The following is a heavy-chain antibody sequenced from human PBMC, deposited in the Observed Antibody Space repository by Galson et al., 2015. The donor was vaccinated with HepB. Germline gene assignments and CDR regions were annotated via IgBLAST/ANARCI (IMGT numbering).Heavy chain of an antibody. V-gene: IGHV3-49*04. CDR3: SRATLYYGSGSYYNDRYYFEY. D-gene: IGHD3-10*01. CDR2: IRSKAYGGTT. CDR1: GFTFSSYA. J-gene: IGHJ4*02. Sequence: SLRLSCAASGFTFSSYAMHWVRQAPGKGLEWVAFIRSKAYGGTTQYAASVKGRFTISRDESKSIAYLQTSSLKTEDTAVYYCSRATLYYGSGSYYNDRYYFEYWGQGTLVTVSS.